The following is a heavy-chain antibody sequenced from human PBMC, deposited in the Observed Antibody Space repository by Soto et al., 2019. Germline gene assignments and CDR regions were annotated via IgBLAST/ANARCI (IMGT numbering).Heavy chain of an antibody. CDR3: ARLYGDYEGQYYFDY. J-gene: IGHJ4*02. CDR2: IYYSGST. V-gene: IGHV4-61*07. Sequence: QPPVKGLEWIGYIYYSGSTNYDPSLKSRVTISVDTSKNQFSLKLSSVTAADTAVYYCARLYGDYEGQYYFDYWGQGTLVTVSS. D-gene: IGHD4-17*01.